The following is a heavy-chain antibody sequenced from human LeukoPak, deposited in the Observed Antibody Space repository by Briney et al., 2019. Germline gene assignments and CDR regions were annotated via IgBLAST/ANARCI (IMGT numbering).Heavy chain of an antibody. V-gene: IGHV1-46*01. Sequence: GASVKVSCKASGYTFPSYFMHWVRQAPGQGLEWMGIINPTGGSTTYAQKFQGRVTMTRDTSTSTVYMELSSLRSDDTAVYYCARGSEVAVAGPVWYYYGMDVWGQGTTVTVSS. CDR2: INPTGGST. CDR1: GYTFPSYF. J-gene: IGHJ6*02. CDR3: ARGSEVAVAGPVWYYYGMDV. D-gene: IGHD6-19*01.